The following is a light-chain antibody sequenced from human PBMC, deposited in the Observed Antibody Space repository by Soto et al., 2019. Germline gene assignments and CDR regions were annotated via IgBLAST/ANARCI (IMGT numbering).Light chain of an antibody. Sequence: IQLTQSPSSLSASVGDRVTITCRASQAISSYLAWYQQKPGKAPKLLIYAASTLQSGVPSRFSGSGFGTEFTLTISSLQPDDFATYYCQQYNSYSWTLGQGTKVDIK. CDR1: QAISSY. CDR2: AAS. CDR3: QQYNSYSWT. V-gene: IGKV1-9*01. J-gene: IGKJ1*01.